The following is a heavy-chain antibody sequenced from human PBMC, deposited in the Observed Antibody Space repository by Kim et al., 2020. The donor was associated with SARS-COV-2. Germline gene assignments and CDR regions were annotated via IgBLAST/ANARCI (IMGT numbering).Heavy chain of an antibody. V-gene: IGHV3-23*01. CDR3: AKPSGDYWSFDI. CDR2: ISGGGDST. CDR1: GFTFSSYA. J-gene: IGHJ3*02. D-gene: IGHD4-17*01. Sequence: GGSLRLSCAASGFTFSSYAMNWVRQAPGKGLEWVSAISGGGDSTYYAASVRGRFTLSRDNSRNTLDLQMNSLRVEDSAVYYCAKPSGDYWSFDIWGQGT.